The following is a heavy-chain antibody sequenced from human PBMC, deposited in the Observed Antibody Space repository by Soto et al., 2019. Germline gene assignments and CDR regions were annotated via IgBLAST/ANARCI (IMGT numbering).Heavy chain of an antibody. CDR1: CCSMSGYY. V-gene: IGHV4-59*01. J-gene: IGHJ5*02. Sequence: SGNLARTCTVSCCSMSGYYWSWIRQPPGKGLEWIAYIDYSGNTRYNPSLKSRVTISVDTSKSQFSLRQNSVTTADTAMYYWARSLEDFYTTSGSVNPWGQ. D-gene: IGHD1-1*01. CDR3: ARSLEDFYTTSGSVNP. CDR2: IDYSGNT.